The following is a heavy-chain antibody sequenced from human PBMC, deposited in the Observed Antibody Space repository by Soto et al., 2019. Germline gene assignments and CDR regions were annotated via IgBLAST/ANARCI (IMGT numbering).Heavy chain of an antibody. CDR1: GGSICSYY. V-gene: IGHV4-59*01. Sequence: LSLNCTVAGGSICSYYGSWIRQPPGKGLELIGYIYYSGSTNYNPSLKSRVTISVDTSKNQFSLKLSSVTAADTAVYYCARYSGYSYGFHYYYGMNVWAQGTTDNVSS. CDR3: ARYSGYSYGFHYYYGMNV. J-gene: IGHJ6*02. CDR2: IYYSGST. D-gene: IGHD5-18*01.